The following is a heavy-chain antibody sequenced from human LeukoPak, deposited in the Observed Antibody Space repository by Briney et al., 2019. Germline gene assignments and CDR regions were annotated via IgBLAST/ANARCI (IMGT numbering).Heavy chain of an antibody. D-gene: IGHD2-2*01. J-gene: IGHJ5*02. CDR2: ISAYNGNT. V-gene: IGHV1-18*01. Sequence: ASVKVSCKASGYTFTSYGISWVRQAPGQGLEWMGWISAYNGNTNYAQKPQGRVTMTTDTSTSTAYMELRSLRSDDTAVYYCARAVVPAAIGWGNWFDPWGQGTLVTVSS. CDR3: ARAVVPAAIGWGNWFDP. CDR1: GYTFTSYG.